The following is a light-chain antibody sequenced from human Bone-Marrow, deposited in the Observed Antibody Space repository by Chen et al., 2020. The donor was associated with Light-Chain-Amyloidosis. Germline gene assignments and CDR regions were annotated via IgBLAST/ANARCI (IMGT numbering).Light chain of an antibody. CDR1: NIDVGDYNY. J-gene: IGLJ1*01. Sequence: QSALTQPRSVSGSRGKSVTICCTGTNIDVGDYNYVSWYHRHPGTAPTLMIYDVSKRHSGVPARFSGSISGNTASLTISGLQAEDEADYYCCSYAGSYSYVFGTGTKVTVL. CDR3: CSYAGSYSYV. V-gene: IGLV2-11*01. CDR2: DVS.